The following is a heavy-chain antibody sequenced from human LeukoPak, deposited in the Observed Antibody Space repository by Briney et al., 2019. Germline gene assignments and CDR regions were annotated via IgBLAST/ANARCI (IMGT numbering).Heavy chain of an antibody. D-gene: IGHD3-16*01. CDR1: GYTFTGYY. Sequence: ASVKVSCKGSGYTFTGYYMHWVRQAPGQGLEWMGWINPISGTTNYAQKLQGRVTVTRDTSISTVYMEPSRLESDDTALYYCVRDLMTTPTWDFDYWGQGTLVTVAS. CDR3: VRDLMTTPTWDFDY. V-gene: IGHV1-2*02. CDR2: INPISGTT. J-gene: IGHJ4*02.